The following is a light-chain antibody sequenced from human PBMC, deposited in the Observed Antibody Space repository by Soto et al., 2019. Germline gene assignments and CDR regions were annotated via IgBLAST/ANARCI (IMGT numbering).Light chain of an antibody. CDR3: QQYYTYPWT. CDR2: KAS. V-gene: IGKV1-5*03. Sequence: DIQMTQSPSTLSASVGDRVTITCRASQSISSWLAWYPQRPGKAPKLLIYKASNLESGVPSRFSGSGSGTELTLTISSLHPDDFATYYCQQYYTYPWTFGPGTKVDIK. CDR1: QSISSW. J-gene: IGKJ1*01.